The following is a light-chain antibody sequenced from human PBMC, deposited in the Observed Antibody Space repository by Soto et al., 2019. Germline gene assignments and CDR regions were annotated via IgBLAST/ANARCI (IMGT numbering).Light chain of an antibody. Sequence: QSVLTQPASVSGSLGQSITISCTGTGSDVGRYNYVSWYQQHPGKAPKLMIYDVNNRPSGVSNRFSGSKSGNTASLTISGLQAEDEADYYCSSYTSSSTRVVFGGGTKLTVL. V-gene: IGLV2-14*01. CDR2: DVN. CDR1: GSDVGRYNY. CDR3: SSYTSSSTRVV. J-gene: IGLJ2*01.